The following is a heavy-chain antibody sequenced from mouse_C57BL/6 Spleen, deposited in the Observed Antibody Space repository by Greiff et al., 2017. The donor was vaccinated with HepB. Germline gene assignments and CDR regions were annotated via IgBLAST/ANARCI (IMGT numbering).Heavy chain of an antibody. J-gene: IGHJ4*01. V-gene: IGHV1-4*01. CDR2: INPSSGYT. CDR1: GYTFTSYT. Sequence: QVQLKESGAELARPGASVKMSCKASGYTFTSYTMHWVKQRPGQGLEWIGYINPSSGYTKYNQKFKDKATLTADKSSSTAYMQLSSLTSEDSAVYYCANADYAMDYWGQGTSVTVSS. CDR3: ANADYAMDY.